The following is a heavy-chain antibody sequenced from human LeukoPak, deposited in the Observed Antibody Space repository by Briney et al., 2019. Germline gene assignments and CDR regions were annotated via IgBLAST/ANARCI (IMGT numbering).Heavy chain of an antibody. CDR3: ARDYSYGYVYWFDP. CDR1: GYTFTGYY. D-gene: IGHD5-18*01. J-gene: IGHJ5*02. V-gene: IGHV1-2*02. CDR2: INPNSGGT. Sequence: GASVKVSCKASGYTFTGYYMHWVRQAPGQGLEWMGWINPNSGGTNYAQKFQGRVTMTRDTSISTAYMELSRLRSDDTAVYYCARDYSYGYVYWFDPWGQGTLVTVSS.